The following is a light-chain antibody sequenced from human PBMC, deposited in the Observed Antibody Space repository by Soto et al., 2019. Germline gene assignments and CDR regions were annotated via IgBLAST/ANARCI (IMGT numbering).Light chain of an antibody. CDR2: GNT. V-gene: IGLV1-40*01. CDR1: SSNIGSTYD. CDR3: QSYDDSLSVHYV. Sequence: QSVLAQPPSVSGAPGQGVTISCTGSSSNIGSTYDVQWYQQLPGTAPKLLIHGNTDRPSGVPDRFSGSKSGTSASLAITGLQADDEADYYCQSYDDSLSVHYVFGTGTKVTVL. J-gene: IGLJ1*01.